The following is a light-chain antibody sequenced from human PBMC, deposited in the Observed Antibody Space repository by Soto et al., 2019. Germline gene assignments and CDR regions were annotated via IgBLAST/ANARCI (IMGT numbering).Light chain of an antibody. V-gene: IGKV3-20*01. Sequence: IVLTHSPATLSLSPWEIATLSCRASQSVSSYLAWYQQKPGQAPRLLIYDASNRATGIPDRFSGSGSGTDFTLTISRLEPEDFAVYYCQQYGSSGTFGQGTKVDIK. CDR3: QQYGSSGT. CDR2: DAS. J-gene: IGKJ1*01. CDR1: QSVSSY.